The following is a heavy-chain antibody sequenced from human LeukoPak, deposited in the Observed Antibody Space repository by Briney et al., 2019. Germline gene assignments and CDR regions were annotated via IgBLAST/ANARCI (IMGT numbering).Heavy chain of an antibody. CDR3: ASSTTYYYDSSGYYYFDY. V-gene: IGHV1-69*13. CDR1: GGTFSSYA. CDR2: IIPIFGTA. D-gene: IGHD3-22*01. J-gene: IGHJ4*02. Sequence: SVKVSCKASGGTFSSYAISWVRQAPGQGLEWMGGIIPIFGTANYAQKFQGRVTITADESTSTAYMELSSLRSEDTAVYYCASSTTYYYDSSGYYYFDYWGQGTLVTVSS.